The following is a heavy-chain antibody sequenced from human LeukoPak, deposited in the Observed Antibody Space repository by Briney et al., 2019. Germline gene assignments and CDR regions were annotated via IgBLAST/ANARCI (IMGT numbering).Heavy chain of an antibody. J-gene: IGHJ1*01. Sequence: SETLSLTCAVYGGSFSGYYWSWIRQPPGKGLEWIGEINHSGSTNYIPSLKSRVTISVDTSKNQFSLKLNSVTAADTAVYYCARAVDSSGFSCFQHWGQGTLVTVSS. CDR2: INHSGST. D-gene: IGHD3-22*01. CDR3: ARAVDSSGFSCFQH. CDR1: GGSFSGYY. V-gene: IGHV4-34*01.